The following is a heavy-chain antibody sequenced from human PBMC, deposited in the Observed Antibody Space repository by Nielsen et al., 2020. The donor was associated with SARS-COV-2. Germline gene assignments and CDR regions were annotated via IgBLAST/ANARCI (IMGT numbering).Heavy chain of an antibody. Sequence: SETLSLTCGVFGGSFSGYYWNWIRQSPGKGLEWIGEVNHIGTTNYNPYLKSRVTISVDTSKTQFSLKRGSVTAADTAMYFCARGRYCTSSTCYFFALDLWDQGTHVTVS. CDR3: ARGRYCTSSTCYFFALDL. D-gene: IGHD2-2*01. CDR1: GGSFSGYY. V-gene: IGHV4-34*01. J-gene: IGHJ3*01. CDR2: VNHIGTT.